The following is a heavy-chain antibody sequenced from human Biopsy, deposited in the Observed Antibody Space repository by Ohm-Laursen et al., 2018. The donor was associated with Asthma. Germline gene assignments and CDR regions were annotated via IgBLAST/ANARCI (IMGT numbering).Heavy chain of an antibody. CDR3: ARHSGNYYAQLNY. CDR1: GGSISSSSYY. J-gene: IGHJ4*02. D-gene: IGHD1-26*01. CDR2: ISYTGST. Sequence: SETLSLTCAVSGGSISSSSYYWGWIRQPPGKGLEWIATISYTGSTYYNPSLKSRVTISVDTSKNQFSLKLSSVTAADTAVYYCARHSGNYYAQLNYWGQGTPVTVSS. V-gene: IGHV4-39*01.